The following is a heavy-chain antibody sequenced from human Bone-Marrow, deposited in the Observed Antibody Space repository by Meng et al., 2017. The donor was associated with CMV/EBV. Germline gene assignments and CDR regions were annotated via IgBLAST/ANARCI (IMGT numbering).Heavy chain of an antibody. Sequence: SQTLSLTCAISGDSVSSNTALWNWIRQSPSRGLEWLRRAYYRSKWYNDYAVSVQSRITIKSDTSKNQFSLHLNPVTPDDTAVYYCARDPGGNHLDYWGQGTLVTVSS. CDR3: ARDPGGNHLDY. CDR1: GDSVSSNTAL. V-gene: IGHV6-1*01. CDR2: AYYRSKWYN. J-gene: IGHJ4*02. D-gene: IGHD4-23*01.